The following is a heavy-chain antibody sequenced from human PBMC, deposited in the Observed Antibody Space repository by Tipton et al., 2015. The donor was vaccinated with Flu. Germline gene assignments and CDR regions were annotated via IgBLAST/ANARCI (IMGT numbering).Heavy chain of an antibody. Sequence: SLRLSCAASSGFKFADYAMHWVRQAPGKGLEWVAGISWSSNMIGYADSVKGRFTISRDNAKNSLYLQMNSLRSEDTAVYYCARGFIRLCDYWGQGTLVTVSS. V-gene: IGHV3-9*01. CDR3: ARGFIRLCDY. D-gene: IGHD3-16*01. CDR2: ISWSSNMI. CDR1: GFKFADYA. J-gene: IGHJ4*02.